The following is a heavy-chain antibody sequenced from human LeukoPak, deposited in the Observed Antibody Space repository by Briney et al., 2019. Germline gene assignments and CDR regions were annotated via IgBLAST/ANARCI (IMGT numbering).Heavy chain of an antibody. D-gene: IGHD3-3*01. CDR2: FDPEDGET. Sequence: GASVKVFCKVSGYTLTELSMHWVRQAPGKGLEWMGGFDPEDGETIYAQKFQGRVTMTEDTSTDTAYMELSSLRSEDTAVYYCATDPLRWSGYPCWGQGTLVTVSS. CDR3: ATDPLRWSGYPC. J-gene: IGHJ4*02. V-gene: IGHV1-24*01. CDR1: GYTLTELS.